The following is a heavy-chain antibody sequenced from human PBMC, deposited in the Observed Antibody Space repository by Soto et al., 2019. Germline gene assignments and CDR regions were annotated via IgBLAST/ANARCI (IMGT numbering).Heavy chain of an antibody. D-gene: IGHD3-3*01. J-gene: IGHJ6*03. CDR1: GGSISSGGYY. CDR3: ARVSNDFWSGYYTGYYYYYMDV. V-gene: IGHV4-31*03. Sequence: QVQLQESGPGLVKPSQTLSLTCTVSGGSISSGGYYWSWIRQHPGKGLEWIGYICYSGSTYYNPSLKSRVTISVDTSKNQFSLKLSSVTAADTAVYYCARVSNDFWSGYYTGYYYYYMDVWGKGTTVTVSS. CDR2: ICYSGST.